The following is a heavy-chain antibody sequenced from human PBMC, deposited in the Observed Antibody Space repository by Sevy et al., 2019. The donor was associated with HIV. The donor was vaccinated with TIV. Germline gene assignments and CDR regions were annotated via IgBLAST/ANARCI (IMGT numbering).Heavy chain of an antibody. CDR3: AKDHALTTLWVNNWFES. CDR1: GFTFSSYA. J-gene: IGHJ5*01. CDR2: KTYDGSNQ. D-gene: IGHD4-17*01. V-gene: IGHV3-30*18. Sequence: GGSLRLSCAASGFTFSSYAMPWVGQAPGKGLSGVAWKTYDGSNQYYTDSVKGRFTISRDDSKNTLYLQMNSLRAEDTAVYYCAKDHALTTLWVNNWFESWGQGTLVTVSS.